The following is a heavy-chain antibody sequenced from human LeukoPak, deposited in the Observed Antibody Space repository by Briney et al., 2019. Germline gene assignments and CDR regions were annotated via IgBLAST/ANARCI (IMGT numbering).Heavy chain of an antibody. CDR3: ARHLRNNWFDP. Sequence: SETLSLTCTVSGGSISSYYWSWIAQPPGKGLEWIGYIYYSGSTNYNPSLKSRFTISVDTSKNQFSLKLTSVTAADTAVYYCARHLRNNWFDPWGQGTLVTVSS. J-gene: IGHJ5*02. CDR1: GGSISSYY. V-gene: IGHV4-59*08. CDR2: IYYSGST.